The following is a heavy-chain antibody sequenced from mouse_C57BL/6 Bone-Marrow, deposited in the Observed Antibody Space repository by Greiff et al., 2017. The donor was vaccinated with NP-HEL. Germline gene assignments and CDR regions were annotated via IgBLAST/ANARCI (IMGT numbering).Heavy chain of an antibody. J-gene: IGHJ1*03. CDR2: IYPRSGNT. Sequence: QVHVKQSGAELARPGASVKLSCKASGYTFTSYGISWVKQRTGQGLEWIGEIYPRSGNTYYNEKFKGKATLTADKSSSTAYMELRSLTSEDSAVYFCAREYYGSSYRYFDVWGTGTTVTVSS. CDR1: GYTFTSYG. D-gene: IGHD1-1*01. V-gene: IGHV1-81*01. CDR3: AREYYGSSYRYFDV.